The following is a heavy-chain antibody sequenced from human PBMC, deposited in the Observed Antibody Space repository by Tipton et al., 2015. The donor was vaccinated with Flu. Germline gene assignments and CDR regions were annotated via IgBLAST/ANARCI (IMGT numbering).Heavy chain of an antibody. CDR2: IYYSGST. J-gene: IGHJ5*02. Sequence: LRLSCTVSGGSISSYYWSWIWQPPGKGLEWIGYIYYSGSTNYNPSLKSRVTISVDTSKNQFSLKLSSVTAADTAVYYCARRPIFGGGFDPWGQGTLVTVSS. D-gene: IGHD3-3*01. CDR1: GGSISSYY. CDR3: ARRPIFGGGFDP. V-gene: IGHV4-59*08.